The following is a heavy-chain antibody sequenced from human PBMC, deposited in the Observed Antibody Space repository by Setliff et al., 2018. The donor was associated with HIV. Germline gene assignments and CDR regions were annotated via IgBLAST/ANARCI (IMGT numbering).Heavy chain of an antibody. Sequence: GGSLRLSCAASGFTFSSYRMNWVRQAPGKGLEWVSSIISDSSYTFYRDSVKGRFTISRDNAKNSLYLQMNSLRAEDTAVYYCARAALRYCTSTSCPRVDAFDIWGQGTMVTVSS. D-gene: IGHD2-2*01. V-gene: IGHV3-21*01. CDR3: ARAALRYCTSTSCPRVDAFDI. CDR2: IISDSSYT. J-gene: IGHJ3*02. CDR1: GFTFSSYR.